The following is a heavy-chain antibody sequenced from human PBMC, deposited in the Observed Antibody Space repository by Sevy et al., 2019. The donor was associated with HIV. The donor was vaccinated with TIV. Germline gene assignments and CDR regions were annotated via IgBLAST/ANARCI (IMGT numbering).Heavy chain of an antibody. CDR1: GGTFSSYA. Sequence: ASVKVSCKASGGTFSSYAISWVRQAPGQGLEWMGGIIPIFGTANYAQKFQGRVTITADESTSTAYMELSSLRSEHTAVYYCGLSRSGYYLTAFDYWGQGTLVTVSS. V-gene: IGHV1-69*13. CDR2: IIPIFGTA. D-gene: IGHD3-22*01. CDR3: GLSRSGYYLTAFDY. J-gene: IGHJ4*02.